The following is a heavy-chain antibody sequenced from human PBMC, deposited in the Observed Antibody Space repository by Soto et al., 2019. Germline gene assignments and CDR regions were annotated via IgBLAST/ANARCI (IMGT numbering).Heavy chain of an antibody. CDR1: GGSISSGGYY. CDR2: IYYSGST. J-gene: IGHJ3*02. D-gene: IGHD3-22*01. V-gene: IGHV4-31*03. Sequence: SETLSLTCTVSGGSISSGGYYWSWIRQHPGKGLEWIGYIYYSGSTYYNPSLKSRVTISVDTSKNQFSLKLSSVTAADTAVYYCARDQGDSSSHSGQDAFDIWGQGTMVTVSS. CDR3: ARDQGDSSSHSGQDAFDI.